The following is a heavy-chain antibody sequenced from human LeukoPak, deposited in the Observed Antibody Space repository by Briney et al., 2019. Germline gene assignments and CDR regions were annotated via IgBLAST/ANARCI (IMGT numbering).Heavy chain of an antibody. J-gene: IGHJ6*04. CDR1: TYSISSGYY. V-gene: IGHV4-38-2*02. CDR2: IYHSGST. Sequence: SETMSLTSAVSTYSISSGYYWGWIRQPPGKGLEWIGSIYHSGSTYYNPSLKSRVTISVDTSKNQFSLKLSSVTAADTAVYYCARDARAPNYYYGMDVWGKGTTVTVSS. CDR3: ARDARAPNYYYGMDV.